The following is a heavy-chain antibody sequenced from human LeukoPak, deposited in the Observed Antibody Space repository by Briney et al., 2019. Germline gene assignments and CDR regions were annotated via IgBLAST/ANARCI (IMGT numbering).Heavy chain of an antibody. CDR1: GYTFTSHG. CDR2: FSAYNGNT. Sequence: ASVKVSCKASGYTFTSHGISWVRQAPGQGLEWMGWFSAYNGNTNYAQKLQGRVTMTTDTSTSTAYMELRSLRSDDTAVYYCARDQITYYYGSGSYYNVPGDYWGQGTLVTVSS. J-gene: IGHJ4*02. D-gene: IGHD3-10*01. V-gene: IGHV1-18*04. CDR3: ARDQITYYYGSGSYYNVPGDY.